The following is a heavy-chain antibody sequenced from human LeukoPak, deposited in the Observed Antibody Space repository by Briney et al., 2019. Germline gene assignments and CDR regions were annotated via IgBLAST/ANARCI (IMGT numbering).Heavy chain of an antibody. J-gene: IGHJ4*02. CDR2: TSSSDAGT. D-gene: IGHD2-21*01. CDR1: GFTLSTYA. CDR3: AKAPVTSCRGAYCYPFDS. V-gene: IGHV3-23*01. Sequence: PGGSLRLSCAASGFTLSTYAMSWVRQTPGKGLEWVAATSSSDAGTYRADSVRGRFTISRDNSKNTLYLQTNSLRAEDAAVYFCAKAPVTSCRGAYCYPFDSWGQGTLVTVSS.